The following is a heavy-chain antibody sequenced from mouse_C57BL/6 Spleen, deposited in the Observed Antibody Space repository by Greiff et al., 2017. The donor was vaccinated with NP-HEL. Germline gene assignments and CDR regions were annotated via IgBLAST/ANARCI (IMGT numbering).Heavy chain of an antibody. CDR1: GFSLTSYG. D-gene: IGHD1-1*01. CDR3: ARKTDYYGSSPYYYAMDY. V-gene: IGHV2-2*01. J-gene: IGHJ4*01. Sequence: VQLQQSGPGLVQPSQSLSITCTVSGFSLTSYGVHWVRQSPGKGLEWLGVIWSGGSTDYNAAFISRLSISKDNSKSQVFFKMNSLQADDTAIYYCARKTDYYGSSPYYYAMDYWGQGTSVTVSS. CDR2: IWSGGST.